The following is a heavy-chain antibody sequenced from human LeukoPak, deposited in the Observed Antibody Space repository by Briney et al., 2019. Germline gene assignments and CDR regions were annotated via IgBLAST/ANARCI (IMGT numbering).Heavy chain of an antibody. V-gene: IGHV3-30*02. CDR3: ARDRGGWDAFDI. D-gene: IGHD6-19*01. CDR2: IRYDGSNK. Sequence: GGSLRLSCAASGFTFSSYGMHWVRQAPGKGLEWVAFIRYDGSNKYYADSVKGRFTISRDNSKNTLYLQLNSLRAEDTAVYYCARDRGGWDAFDIWGQGTMVTVSS. CDR1: GFTFSSYG. J-gene: IGHJ3*02.